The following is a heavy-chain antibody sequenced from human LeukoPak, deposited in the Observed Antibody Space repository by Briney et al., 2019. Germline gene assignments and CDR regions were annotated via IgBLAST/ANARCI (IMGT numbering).Heavy chain of an antibody. CDR2: ISYSSSYI. CDR1: GFTFSNYN. J-gene: IGHJ4*02. V-gene: IGHV3-21*01. Sequence: PGGSLRLSCAASGFTFSNYNMNWVRQAPGKGLEWVSSISYSSSYIYYADSVKGRFTISRDNAKNSLYLQMNSLRAEDTAVYYCARIAVTYTFDYWGQGTLVTVSS. CDR3: ARIAVTYTFDY. D-gene: IGHD4-17*01.